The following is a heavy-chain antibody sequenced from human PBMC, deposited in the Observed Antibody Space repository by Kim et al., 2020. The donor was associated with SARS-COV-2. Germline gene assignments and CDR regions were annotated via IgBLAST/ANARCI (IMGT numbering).Heavy chain of an antibody. CDR3: ARDPKIGGAMAA. CDR2: ISGENDHR. Sequence: ASVKVSCKTSGYNFSYFGISWVRQALGQGLEWLGWISGENDHRTYAQKFQGRISMTTDTSTSTAYMELNSLTSDDTAVYYCARDPKIGGAMAAWGQGTLVAVSS. D-gene: IGHD3-16*01. V-gene: IGHV1-18*01. CDR1: GYNFSYFG. J-gene: IGHJ5*02.